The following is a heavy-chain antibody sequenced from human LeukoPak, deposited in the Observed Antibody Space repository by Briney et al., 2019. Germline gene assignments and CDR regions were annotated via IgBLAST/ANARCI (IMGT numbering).Heavy chain of an antibody. CDR2: IYYSGST. CDR1: GGSFTGNY. Sequence: SETLSLTCTVSGGSFTGNYWSCIRQPPGKELECIGYIYYSGSTNYNPSLKSRVTISVDTSKNQFSLKLSSVTAADTAVYYCARCLNWFDPWGQGTLVTVSS. V-gene: IGHV4-59*13. D-gene: IGHD3-16*01. CDR3: ARCLNWFDP. J-gene: IGHJ5*02.